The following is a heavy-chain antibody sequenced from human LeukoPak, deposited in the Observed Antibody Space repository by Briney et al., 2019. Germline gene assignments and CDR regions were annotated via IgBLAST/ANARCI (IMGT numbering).Heavy chain of an antibody. V-gene: IGHV3-11*01. CDR3: AGVGATNGYYGMDV. D-gene: IGHD1-26*01. Sequence: GGSLRLSCAASGFMFSDYYMSWMRQAPGKGLEWVSYISNSGGSPIYNADSVKGRFTISRDNAKNSLYLQMNSLRAEDTAVYYCAGVGATNGYYGMDVWGQGTTVTVSS. CDR1: GFMFSDYY. CDR2: ISNSGGSPI. J-gene: IGHJ6*02.